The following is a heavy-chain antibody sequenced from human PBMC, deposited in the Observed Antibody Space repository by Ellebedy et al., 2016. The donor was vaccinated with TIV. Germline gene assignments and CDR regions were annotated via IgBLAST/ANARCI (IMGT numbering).Heavy chain of an antibody. CDR2: ISYSGGST. CDR1: GFTFSSYV. V-gene: IGHV3-23*01. D-gene: IGHD4-17*01. CDR3: VTRQQTVTTNWGAFDI. Sequence: GGSLRLXCAASGFTFSSYVMNWVRQAPGKGLEWVSTISYSGGSTYHTDYVKGRITISRDNSKNRLYLQMSSLRAEDTAVYYCVTRQQTVTTNWGAFDIWGQGTIVTVSS. J-gene: IGHJ3*02.